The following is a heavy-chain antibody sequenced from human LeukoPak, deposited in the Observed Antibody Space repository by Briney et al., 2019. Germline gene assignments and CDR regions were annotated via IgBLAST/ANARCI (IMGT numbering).Heavy chain of an antibody. Sequence: GASVKVSCKASGYTFTSYYIHWVRQAPGQGLEWMGIINPSGGSTSYAQKFQGRLTMTRDMSTSTAYMELRSLRSDDTAVYYCARLTYYYGSGSYYLVYWGQGTLVTVSS. CDR1: GYTFTSYY. D-gene: IGHD3-10*01. CDR3: ARLTYYYGSGSYYLVY. V-gene: IGHV1-46*01. CDR2: INPSGGST. J-gene: IGHJ4*02.